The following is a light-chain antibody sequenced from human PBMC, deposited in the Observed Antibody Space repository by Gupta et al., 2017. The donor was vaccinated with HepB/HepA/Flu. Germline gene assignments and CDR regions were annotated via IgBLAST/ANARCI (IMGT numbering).Light chain of an antibody. Sequence: DIQMTQAPSSLSASVGDRVNITCRASQNINSYLNWYLQRPGKAPNLLIYGATSLQHGVPSRFSGSGSGTDFTLTVSSLQPEDFATYCCHQTHNIPKTFGHGTKVDMK. CDR1: QNINSY. CDR3: HQTHNIPKT. V-gene: IGKV1-39*01. CDR2: GAT. J-gene: IGKJ3*01.